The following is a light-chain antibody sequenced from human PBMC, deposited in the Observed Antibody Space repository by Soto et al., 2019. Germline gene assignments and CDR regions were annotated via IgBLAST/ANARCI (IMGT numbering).Light chain of an antibody. Sequence: EIVLTQSPGTLSWSPVERATLSCRASQSVSSSYLAWYQQKPGQAPRLLIYGASSRATGIPDRFSGSGSGTDCTLTISRLEPEDFAVYYCQQYGSSPTFGGGTKVEIK. V-gene: IGKV3-20*01. CDR1: QSVSSSY. CDR2: GAS. J-gene: IGKJ4*01. CDR3: QQYGSSPT.